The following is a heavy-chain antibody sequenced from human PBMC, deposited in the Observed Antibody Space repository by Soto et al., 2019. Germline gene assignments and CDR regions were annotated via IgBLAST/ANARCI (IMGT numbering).Heavy chain of an antibody. Sequence: GGSLRLSCAASGFTFSSYDMHWVRQAPGKGLEWVSAIGTAGDTYYPGSVKGRFTISRENAKNSLYLQMNSLRAGDTAVYYCARGGTVATPYDVWGKGTTVTVSS. V-gene: IGHV3-13*01. CDR1: GFTFSSYD. CDR3: ARGGTVATPYDV. J-gene: IGHJ6*04. D-gene: IGHD5-12*01. CDR2: IGTAGDT.